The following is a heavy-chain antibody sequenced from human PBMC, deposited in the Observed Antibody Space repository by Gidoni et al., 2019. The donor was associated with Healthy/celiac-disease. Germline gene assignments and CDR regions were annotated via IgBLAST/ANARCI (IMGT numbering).Heavy chain of an antibody. CDR2: IYHSGST. V-gene: IGHV4-4*02. CDR1: GGSISISNW. Sequence: QVQLQESGPGLVKPSGTLSLTCAVSGGSISISNWWSWVRQPPGKGLEWIGEIYHSGSTNYNPSLKSRVTISVDKSKNQFSLKLSSVTAADTAVYYCARDQVGSSMYYYYGMDVWGQGTTVTVSS. J-gene: IGHJ6*02. D-gene: IGHD1-26*01. CDR3: ARDQVGSSMYYYYGMDV.